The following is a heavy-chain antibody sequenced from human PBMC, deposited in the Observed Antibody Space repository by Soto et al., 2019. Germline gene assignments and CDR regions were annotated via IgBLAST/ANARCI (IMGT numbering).Heavy chain of an antibody. D-gene: IGHD4-17*01. CDR3: ARETTVTDSFDI. CDR1: GFSFSSYT. V-gene: IGHV3-48*02. CDR2: ISSTGNTI. J-gene: IGHJ3*02. Sequence: RGSLRLSCAASGFSFSSYTMNWVRQAPGKGLEWVSYISSTGNTIYYANSVKGRFTISRDNATNSLYLQMNSLTDEDTAVYYCARETTVTDSFDIWGQGTMVT.